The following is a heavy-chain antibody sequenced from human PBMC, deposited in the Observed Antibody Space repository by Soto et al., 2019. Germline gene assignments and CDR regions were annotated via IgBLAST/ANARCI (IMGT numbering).Heavy chain of an antibody. D-gene: IGHD6-19*01. CDR1: GFTFSDYY. V-gene: IGHV3-11*01. Sequence: GGSLRLSCAASGFTFSDYYMSWIRQAPGKGLEWVSYISSSGSTIYYADSVKGRFTISRDNAKNSLYLQMNSLRAEDTAVYYCAREPESSGWISMDAFDIWGQGTMVTVSS. J-gene: IGHJ3*02. CDR3: AREPESSGWISMDAFDI. CDR2: ISSSGSTI.